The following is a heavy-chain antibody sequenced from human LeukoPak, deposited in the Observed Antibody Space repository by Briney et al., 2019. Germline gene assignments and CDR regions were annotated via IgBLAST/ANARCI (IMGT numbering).Heavy chain of an antibody. J-gene: IGHJ4*02. D-gene: IGHD6-13*01. V-gene: IGHV3-15*01. CDR2: IKSKTDGGTT. CDR3: TTDRLAVAGTGLVGY. Sequence: GGSLRLSCAASGFTFSNAWMSWVRQAPGKGLEWVGRIKSKTDGGTTDYAAPVKGRFTISRDDSKNTLYLQMNCLKTEDTAVYYCTTDRLAVAGTGLVGYWGQGTLVTVSS. CDR1: GFTFSNAW.